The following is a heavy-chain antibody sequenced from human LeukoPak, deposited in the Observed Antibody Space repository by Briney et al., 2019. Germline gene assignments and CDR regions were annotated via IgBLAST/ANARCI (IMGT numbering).Heavy chain of an antibody. Sequence: GGSLRLSCAASGFTFSSYAMSWVRRAPGKGLEWVSAISGSGGSTYYADSVKGRFTISRDNSKNTLYLQMNSLRAEDTAVYYCARLPNWNDGAFDIWGQGTMVTVSS. CDR1: GFTFSSYA. CDR2: ISGSGGST. D-gene: IGHD1-1*01. CDR3: ARLPNWNDGAFDI. J-gene: IGHJ3*02. V-gene: IGHV3-23*01.